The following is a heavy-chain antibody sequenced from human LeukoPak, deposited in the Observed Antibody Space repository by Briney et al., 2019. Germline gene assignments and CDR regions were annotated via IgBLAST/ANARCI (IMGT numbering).Heavy chain of an antibody. CDR2: ISSNGGST. CDR3: VKGIAVAGYYFDY. V-gene: IGHV3-64D*09. D-gene: IGHD6-19*01. Sequence: GGSLSLSCSASGFTFSSYAMHWVRQAPGKGLEYVSAISSNGGSTYYADSVKGRFTISRDNSKNTLYLQMSSLRAEDTAVYYCVKGIAVAGYYFDYWGQGTLVTVSS. CDR1: GFTFSSYA. J-gene: IGHJ4*02.